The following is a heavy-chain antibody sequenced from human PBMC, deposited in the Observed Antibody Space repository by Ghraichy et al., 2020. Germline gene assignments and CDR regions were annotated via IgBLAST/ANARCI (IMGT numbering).Heavy chain of an antibody. Sequence: SETLSLTCTVSGGSISSSSYYWGWIRQPPGKGLEWIGSIYYSGSTYYNPSLKSRVTISVDTSKNQFSLKLSSVTAADTAVYYCARRRTWIQLTNYGMDVWGQGTTVTVSS. CDR3: ARRRTWIQLTNYGMDV. CDR1: GGSISSSSYY. V-gene: IGHV4-39*01. CDR2: IYYSGST. J-gene: IGHJ6*02. D-gene: IGHD5-18*01.